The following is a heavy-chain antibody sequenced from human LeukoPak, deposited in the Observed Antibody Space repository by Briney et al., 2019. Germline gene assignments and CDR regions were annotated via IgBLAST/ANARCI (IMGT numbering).Heavy chain of an antibody. CDR1: GGTFNSYA. CDR2: IIPIFGTT. CDR3: ARDRSWNYPIDY. D-gene: IGHD1-7*01. J-gene: IGHJ4*02. V-gene: IGHV1-69*06. Sequence: ASVKVSCKASGGTFNSYAISWVRQAPGQGLEWMGGIIPIFGTTNYARKFRGRVTLTADKSTRTAYMELSSLRSEDTAVYYCARDRSWNYPIDYWGQGTLVTVSS.